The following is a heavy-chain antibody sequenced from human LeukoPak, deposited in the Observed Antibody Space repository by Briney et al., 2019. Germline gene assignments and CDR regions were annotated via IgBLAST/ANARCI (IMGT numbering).Heavy chain of an antibody. CDR2: INAGNGNT. CDR1: GYTFTSYA. CDR3: ARAGRSSSWYENWFDP. D-gene: IGHD6-13*01. V-gene: IGHV1-3*01. J-gene: IGHJ5*02. Sequence: GASVKVSCKASGYTFTSYATHWVRQAPGQRLEWMGWINAGNGNTKYSQKFQGRVTITRDTSASTAYMELSSLRSEDTAVYYCARAGRSSSWYENWFDPWGQGTLVTVSS.